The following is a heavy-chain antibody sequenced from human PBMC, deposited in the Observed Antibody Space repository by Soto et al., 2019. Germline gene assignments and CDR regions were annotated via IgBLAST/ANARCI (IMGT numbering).Heavy chain of an antibody. J-gene: IGHJ4*02. V-gene: IGHV1-8*01. CDR2: MNPNSGDT. CDR1: GYTFISYD. CDR3: ARGDGYIFDY. Sequence: QVQLVQSGAEVKKPGATVKVSCKASGYTFISYDINWVRQATGQGVEGMGWMNPNSGDTGYAQKFQGRVTMTRNTSINTANLKLSSLRSDDTAVYFCARGDGYIFDYWGQGTLVAVSS. D-gene: IGHD5-12*01.